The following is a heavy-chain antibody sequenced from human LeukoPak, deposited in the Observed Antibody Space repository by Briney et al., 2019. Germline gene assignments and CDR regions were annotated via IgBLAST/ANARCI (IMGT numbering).Heavy chain of an antibody. V-gene: IGHV4-34*01. CDR3: ARRGDFWSGTYFDY. CDR1: GGSFSGYY. CDR2: INHSGSI. D-gene: IGHD3-3*01. J-gene: IGHJ4*02. Sequence: SETLSLTCAVYGGSFSGYYWSWTRQPPGKGLEWIGEINHSGSINYNPSLKSRVTISVDTSKNQFSLKLRSVTAADTAVYYCARRGDFWSGTYFDYWGQGTLVTVSS.